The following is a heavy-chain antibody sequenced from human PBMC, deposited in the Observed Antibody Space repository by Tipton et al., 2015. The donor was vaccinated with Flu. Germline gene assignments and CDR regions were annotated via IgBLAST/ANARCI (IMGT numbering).Heavy chain of an antibody. J-gene: IGHJ5*02. V-gene: IGHV1-69*15. CDR3: ARGPDIVVVPAAMGWFDP. CDR1: GGTFSSYA. Sequence: QSGAEVKKPGSSVKVSCKASGGTFSSYAISWVRQAPGQGLEWMGRIIPIFGTANYAQKFQGRVTITADESTSTAYMELSSLRSEDTAVYYCARGPDIVVVPAAMGWFDPWSQGTLVTVSS. D-gene: IGHD2-2*01. CDR2: IIPIFGTA.